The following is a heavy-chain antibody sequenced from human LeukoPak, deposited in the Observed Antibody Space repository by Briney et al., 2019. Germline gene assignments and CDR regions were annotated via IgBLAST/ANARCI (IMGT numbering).Heavy chain of an antibody. D-gene: IGHD3-10*01. CDR2: YDSGSP. J-gene: IGHJ3*02. V-gene: IGHV4-59*01. CDR3: AKVRGGARDGFDI. Sequence: SETLSLTCTVSCASISPFQWICIRQPPGKRLEWIGSYDSGSPIYNPSLRGRVTILIDRSKHQFSVKLSSVPGADTAVYYCAKVRGGARDGFDIWGQGTMVTVAS. CDR1: CASISPFQ.